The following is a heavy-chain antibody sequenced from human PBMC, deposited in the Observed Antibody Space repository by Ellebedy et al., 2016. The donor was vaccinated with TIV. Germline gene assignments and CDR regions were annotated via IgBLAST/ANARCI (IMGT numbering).Heavy chain of an antibody. D-gene: IGHD3-9*01. CDR1: GGSISTDNW. Sequence: MPSETLSLTCAVSGGSISTDNWWCWVRQPPGKGLEWIGEVYESGTTHYNPSLKSRVTISVDKSKNQFSLNLNSVTAADTAVYYCARESYYDILTGYGDHAFDFWGQGTLVTVSS. CDR3: ARESYYDILTGYGDHAFDF. J-gene: IGHJ3*01. CDR2: VYESGTT. V-gene: IGHV4-4*02.